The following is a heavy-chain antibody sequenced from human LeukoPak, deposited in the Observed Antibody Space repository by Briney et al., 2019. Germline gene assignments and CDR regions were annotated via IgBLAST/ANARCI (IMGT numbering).Heavy chain of an antibody. D-gene: IGHD4-17*01. CDR2: ISSSSSYI. V-gene: IGHV3-21*01. CDR3: ARDLYGDYAGDY. Sequence: GGFLRLSCAASGFTFTSYSMNWVRQAPGKGLEWVSSISSSSSYIYYADSVKGRFTISRDNAKNSLYLQMNSLRAEDTAVYYCARDLYGDYAGDYWGQGTLVTVSS. J-gene: IGHJ4*02. CDR1: GFTFTSYS.